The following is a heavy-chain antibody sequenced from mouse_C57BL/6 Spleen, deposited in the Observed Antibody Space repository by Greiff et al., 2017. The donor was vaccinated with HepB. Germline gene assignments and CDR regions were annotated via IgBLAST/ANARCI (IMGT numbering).Heavy chain of an antibody. J-gene: IGHJ4*01. V-gene: IGHV1-64*01. CDR2: IHPNSGST. Sequence: QVQLQQPGAELVKPGASVKLSCKASGYTFTSYWMHWVKQRPGQGLEWIGMIHPNSGSTNYNEKFKSKATLTVDKSSSTAYMQLSSLTSEDSAVYYCARGGSSGDGYAMDYWGQGTSVTVSS. CDR3: ARGGSSGDGYAMDY. CDR1: GYTFTSYW. D-gene: IGHD3-2*02.